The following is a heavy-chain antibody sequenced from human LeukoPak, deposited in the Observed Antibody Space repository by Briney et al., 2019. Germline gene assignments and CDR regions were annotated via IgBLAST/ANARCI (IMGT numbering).Heavy chain of an antibody. J-gene: IGHJ4*02. CDR3: ASTEGYYDILTGYGWIHY. CDR2: IYYSGST. D-gene: IGHD3-9*01. CDR1: GGSISSGGYY. V-gene: IGHV4-39*07. Sequence: PSETLSLTCTVSGGSISSGGYYWGWIRQPPGKGLEWIGSIYYSGSTYYNPSLKSRVTISVDTSKNQFSLKLSSVTAADTAVYYCASTEGYYDILTGYGWIHYWGQGTLVTVSS.